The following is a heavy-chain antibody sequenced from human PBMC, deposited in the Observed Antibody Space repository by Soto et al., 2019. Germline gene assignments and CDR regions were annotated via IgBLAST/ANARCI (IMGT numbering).Heavy chain of an antibody. CDR1: GFTLRDYA. CDR3: ARKRTTTCFLWDALDL. CDR2: ISFDEVNK. V-gene: IGHV3-30-3*01. J-gene: IGHJ3*01. Sequence: QVHLVESGGGVVQPGRSLRLSCAASGFTLRDYALHWVRQAPGKGLEWVAVISFDEVNKFYVESVKGRFTILRDNSNNTVFLQMNSLRVEDTAVYFCARKRTTTCFLWDALDLWGQGTMVTVSS. D-gene: IGHD1-1*01.